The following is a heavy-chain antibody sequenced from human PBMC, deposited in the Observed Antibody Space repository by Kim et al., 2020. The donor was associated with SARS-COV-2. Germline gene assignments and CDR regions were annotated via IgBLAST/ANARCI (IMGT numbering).Heavy chain of an antibody. CDR1: GFTFTNYA. Sequence: GGSLRLSCVASGFTFTNYAMGWVRQTPGKGLEWVSVVSGSGESTFQADAVKGRFTISRDTSKNTLYLQMNSLRAEDTAMYYCAKGLGDSCYSPLHYWGQGTLVTVSS. CDR3: AKGLGDSCYSPLHY. D-gene: IGHD2-15*01. CDR2: VSGSGEST. J-gene: IGHJ4*02. V-gene: IGHV3-23*01.